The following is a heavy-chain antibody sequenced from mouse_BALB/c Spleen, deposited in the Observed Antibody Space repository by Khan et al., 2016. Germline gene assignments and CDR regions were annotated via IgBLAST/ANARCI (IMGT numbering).Heavy chain of an antibody. Sequence: VQLQQSGAELVKPGASVKLSCTASGFNIQDTYMHWVRQRPEQGLEWIGRIDPPSDTTKYDPKLPGKATITADTSSNTPYLQLSSLTYEDTAVYYCARMYYRDYWGQGTTLTVSS. CDR2: IDPPSDTT. D-gene: IGHD2-14*01. CDR3: ARMYYRDY. V-gene: IGHV14-3*02. J-gene: IGHJ2*01. CDR1: GFNIQDTY.